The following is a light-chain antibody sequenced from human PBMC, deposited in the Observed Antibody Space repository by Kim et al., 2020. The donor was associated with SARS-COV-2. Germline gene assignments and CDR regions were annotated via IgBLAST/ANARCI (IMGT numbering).Light chain of an antibody. J-gene: IGLJ1*01. CDR3: CSYAGSSTDV. CDR2: EVS. CDR1: SSDVGSYNL. Sequence: QSITISCTGTSSDVGSYNLVSWFQQHPGKVPQLMIYEVSKRPSGVSNRFSGSKSGNTASLTISGLQAEDEADYYCCSYAGSSTDVFGTGTKVTVL. V-gene: IGLV2-23*02.